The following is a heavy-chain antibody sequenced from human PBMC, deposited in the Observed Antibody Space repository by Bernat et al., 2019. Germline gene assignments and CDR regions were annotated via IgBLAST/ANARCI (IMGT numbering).Heavy chain of an antibody. D-gene: IGHD1-26*01. CDR1: GFTFSDYY. J-gene: IGHJ4*02. CDR3: ARGTRSGFPDGLPSGY. Sequence: QVQLVESGGGLVKPGGSLRLSCAASGFTFSDYYMSWIRQAPGKWLEWVSYISSSSSYTNYADSVKGRFTISRDNAKNSLYLQMNSLRAEDTAVYYCARGTRSGFPDGLPSGYWGQGTLVTVSS. V-gene: IGHV3-11*06. CDR2: ISSSSSYT.